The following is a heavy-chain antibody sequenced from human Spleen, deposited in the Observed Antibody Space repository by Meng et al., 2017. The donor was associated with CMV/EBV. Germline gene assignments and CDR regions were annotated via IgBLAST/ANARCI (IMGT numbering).Heavy chain of an antibody. V-gene: IGHV1-18*01. CDR2: ISAYNGNT. CDR1: GGTFSSYT. CDR3: AKAGYNGYGIYYHGMDV. D-gene: IGHD5-24*01. J-gene: IGHJ6*02. Sequence: ASVKVSCKASGGTFSSYTISWVRQAPGQGLEWMGWISAYNGNTNYAQKLQGRVTMTTDTSTSTVYMEVNSLRSEDTAVYYCAKAGYNGYGIYYHGMDVWGQGTTVTVSS.